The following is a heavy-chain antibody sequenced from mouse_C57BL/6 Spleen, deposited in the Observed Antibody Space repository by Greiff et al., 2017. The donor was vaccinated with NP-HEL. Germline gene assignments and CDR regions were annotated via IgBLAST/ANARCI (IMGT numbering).Heavy chain of an antibody. J-gene: IGHJ2*01. CDR3: ASSLITFSYFGY. V-gene: IGHV1-82*01. D-gene: IGHD1-1*01. CDR2: IYPGDGDT. CDR1: GYAFSSSW. Sequence: QVQLQQSGPELVKPGASVKISCKASGYAFSSSWMNWVKQRPGKGLEWIGRIYPGDGDTNYNGKFKGKATLTADKSSSTAYMQLISLTSDDSAVYFCASSLITFSYFGYWGQGTTLTVSS.